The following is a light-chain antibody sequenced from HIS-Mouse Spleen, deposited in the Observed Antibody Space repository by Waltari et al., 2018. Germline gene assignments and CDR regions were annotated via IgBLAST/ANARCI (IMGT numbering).Light chain of an antibody. J-gene: IGLJ2*01. CDR3: YSTDSSGNHRV. CDR2: EDS. Sequence: SYELTQPPSVSVSPGQTARITCSGDALPKKYAYWYQQKSGQAPVLVIYEDSKLPSGIPERFSGSSSGTMATLTISGAQVEDEADDYCYSTDSSGNHRVFGGGTKLTVL. V-gene: IGLV3-10*01. CDR1: ALPKKY.